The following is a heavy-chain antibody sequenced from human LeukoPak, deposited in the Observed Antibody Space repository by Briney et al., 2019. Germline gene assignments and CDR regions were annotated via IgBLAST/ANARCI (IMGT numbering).Heavy chain of an antibody. Sequence: GGSLRLACTASGFSFDTYAMNWVRQVPGKGLEWVSGISGSGGNSYYADSVKGRFTTSRDNSKNALYLQMHSLRAEDTAIYYCAKERQGGNSYGDEAFYFDYWGQGTLVTVSS. D-gene: IGHD4-23*01. CDR2: ISGSGGNS. CDR1: GFSFDTYA. V-gene: IGHV3-23*01. J-gene: IGHJ4*02. CDR3: AKERQGGNSYGDEAFYFDY.